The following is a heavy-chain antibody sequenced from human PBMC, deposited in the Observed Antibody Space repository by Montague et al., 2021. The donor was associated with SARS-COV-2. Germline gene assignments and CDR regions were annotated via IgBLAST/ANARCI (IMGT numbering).Heavy chain of an antibody. D-gene: IGHD3-9*01. CDR1: GFSLSTSGMC. V-gene: IGHV2-70*01. Sequence: PALVKPTQTLTLTCTFSGFSLSTSGMCVSWIRQPPGKALEWLALIDWDDDKYYSTSLKTRLTISKDTSKNQVVLTMTNMDPMDTATYYCARIRGYDILNGSYSGFDYWGQGTLVTVSS. CDR3: ARIRGYDILNGSYSGFDY. J-gene: IGHJ4*02. CDR2: IDWDDDK.